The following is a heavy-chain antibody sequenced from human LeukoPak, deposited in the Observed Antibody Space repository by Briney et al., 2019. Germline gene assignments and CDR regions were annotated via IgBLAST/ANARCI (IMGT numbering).Heavy chain of an antibody. J-gene: IGHJ4*02. Sequence: SETLSLTCTVSGCSISSSSYHWGCIRQPPGKGLVWIGCIYYSGKTYYNPSLTSRVTISVDTSKNQFSLKLSSVTAADTAVYYCARDLYGGTGRFDYWGQGTLVTVSS. CDR3: ARDLYGGTGRFDY. D-gene: IGHD4-17*01. CDR1: GCSISSSSYH. V-gene: IGHV4-39*07. CDR2: IYYSGKT.